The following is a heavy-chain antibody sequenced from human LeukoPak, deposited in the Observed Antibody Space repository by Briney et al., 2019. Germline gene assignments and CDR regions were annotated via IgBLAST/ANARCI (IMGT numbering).Heavy chain of an antibody. J-gene: IGHJ5*02. Sequence: PGGSLRLSCAASGFSFISYSMNWVRQAPGKGLEWVSSISSSDYIYHADSVKGRFTISRDNPKKSLYLQMNSLRAEDTAVYYCARGATTTRFGRFDPWGQGTLVIVSS. CDR2: ISSSDYI. CDR3: ARGATTTRFGRFDP. D-gene: IGHD4-17*01. V-gene: IGHV3-21*01. CDR1: GFSFISYS.